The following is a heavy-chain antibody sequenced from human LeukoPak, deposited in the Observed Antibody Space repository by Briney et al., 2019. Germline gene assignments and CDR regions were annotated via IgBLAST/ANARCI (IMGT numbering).Heavy chain of an antibody. J-gene: IGHJ3*02. CDR2: IYHSGST. CDR3: AGRITMVRGVIMLDAFDI. D-gene: IGHD3-10*01. Sequence: PSQTQSLTCAVSGGSISSGGYSWSWIRQPPGKGLEWIGYIYHSGSTYYNPSLKSRVAISVDRSKNQFSLKLSSVTAADTAVYYCAGRITMVRGVIMLDAFDIWGQGTMVTVSS. CDR1: GGSISSGGYS. V-gene: IGHV4-30-2*01.